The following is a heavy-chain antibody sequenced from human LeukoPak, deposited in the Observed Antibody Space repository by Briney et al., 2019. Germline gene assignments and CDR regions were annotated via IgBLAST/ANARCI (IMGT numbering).Heavy chain of an antibody. CDR2: IKSKTDGGTT. Sequence: PGGSLRLSCAAAGFTFSNAWMSWVRQAPGKGREWVGRIKSKTDGGTTDYAAPVKGRFTISRDDSKNTLYLQMNSLKTEDTAVYYCTTEDIVLMVYASSTFDYWGQGTLVTVSP. V-gene: IGHV3-15*01. J-gene: IGHJ4*02. CDR1: GFTFSNAW. D-gene: IGHD2-8*01. CDR3: TTEDIVLMVYASSTFDY.